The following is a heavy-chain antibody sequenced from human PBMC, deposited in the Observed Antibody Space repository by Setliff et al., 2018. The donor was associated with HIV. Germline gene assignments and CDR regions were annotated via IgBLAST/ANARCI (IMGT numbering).Heavy chain of an antibody. CDR3: ASGSGYCRNGVCYIGVHKNPDKHYFDY. D-gene: IGHD2-8*01. CDR2: SIPLFGTI. V-gene: IGHV1-69*05. Sequence: SVKVSCKASGDTFSNSALTWVRQAPGQGLEWMGGSIPLFGTITYAQRFQGRVTITTDELMTKADMELTSLRSEDTAVYYCASGSGYCRNGVCYIGVHKNPDKHYFDYWGQGTLVTVSS. J-gene: IGHJ4*02. CDR1: GDTFSNSA.